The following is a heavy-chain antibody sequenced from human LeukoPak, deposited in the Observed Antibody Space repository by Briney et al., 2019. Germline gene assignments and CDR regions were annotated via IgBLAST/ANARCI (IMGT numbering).Heavy chain of an antibody. CDR1: GYSFTNYW. V-gene: IGHV5-51*01. D-gene: IGHD2-21*02. Sequence: GESLKISCKGSGYSFTNYWIAWVRQMPGKGLEWMGIISPGDSDTKYSPSFQGQVTISADKSIRTAYLQWSSLKASDTAMYYCARPGLPYYFDYWGQGTLVTVSS. CDR3: ARPGLPYYFDY. J-gene: IGHJ4*02. CDR2: ISPGDSDT.